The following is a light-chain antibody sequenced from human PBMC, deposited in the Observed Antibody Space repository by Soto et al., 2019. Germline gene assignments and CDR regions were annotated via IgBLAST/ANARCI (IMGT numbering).Light chain of an antibody. J-gene: IGLJ2*01. CDR3: SSYAGSKIVL. CDR1: SSDVGGYNY. V-gene: IGLV2-8*01. CDR2: EVT. Sequence: QSALTQPPSASGSPGQSVTISCTGTSSDVGGYNYVSWYQQHPGKAPKVMIYEVTKRPSGVPDRFSGSKSGNTASLTVSGLQAEDEADYYCSSYAGSKIVLFGGGTKVTVL.